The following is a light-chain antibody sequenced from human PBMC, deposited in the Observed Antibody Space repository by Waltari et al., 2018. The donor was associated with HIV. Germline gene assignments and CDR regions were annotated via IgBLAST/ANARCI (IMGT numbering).Light chain of an antibody. Sequence: QSAMTHSPPASGPPGQSVHISCTGANGDISDDNYVSWYQQHSDRPPKLIIFEVTKRPSGVPDRFSGSKSGNTASLFVSGLQPEDEATYFCSSFAGTHKLFGGGTKLTVL. CDR2: EVT. CDR1: NGDISDDNY. V-gene: IGLV2-8*01. CDR3: SSFAGTHKL. J-gene: IGLJ2*01.